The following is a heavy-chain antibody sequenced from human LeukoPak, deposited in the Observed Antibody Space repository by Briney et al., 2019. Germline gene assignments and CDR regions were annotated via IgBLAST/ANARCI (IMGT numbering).Heavy chain of an antibody. CDR2: IYYSGST. J-gene: IGHJ6*02. Sequence: SQTLSLTCTVSGDSISSGDYYWSWIRQPPGKGLEWIGYIYYSGSTYYNPSLKSRVTISVDTSKNQFSLRLSSVTAADTAVYYCARAAKTTNTKYYYYYYGMDVWGQGTTVTVSS. D-gene: IGHD1-14*01. V-gene: IGHV4-30-4*01. CDR3: ARAAKTTNTKYYYYYYGMDV. CDR1: GDSISSGDYY.